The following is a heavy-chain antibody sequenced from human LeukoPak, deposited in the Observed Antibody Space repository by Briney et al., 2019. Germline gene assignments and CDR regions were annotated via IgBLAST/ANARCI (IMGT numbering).Heavy chain of an antibody. CDR3: ARTKPWPNNDVFDM. D-gene: IGHD6-19*01. CDR1: GFTFSRYD. V-gene: IGHV3-13*01. CDR2: SGTVGDT. J-gene: IGHJ3*02. Sequence: GGSLRLSCAASGFTFSRYDMHWVRQITGKGLERLSNSGTVGDTYYPDSVKGRFTTSRENAKNSVHLQMDSLRVGDTAVYYCARTKPWPNNDVFDMWGQGTLVIVSS.